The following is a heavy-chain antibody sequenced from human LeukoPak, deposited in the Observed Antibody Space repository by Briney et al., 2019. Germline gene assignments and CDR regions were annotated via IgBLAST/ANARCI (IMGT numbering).Heavy chain of an antibody. CDR1: GFTFSSYG. J-gene: IGHJ4*02. Sequence: PGRSLRLSCAASGFTFSSYGMHWVRQAPGKGLEWVSVIYSGGSTYYADSVKGRFTISRDNSKNTLYLQMNSLRAEDTAVYYCARGVDYDSSGYYGLLYYFDYWGQGTLVTVSS. CDR3: ARGVDYDSSGYYGLLYYFDY. V-gene: IGHV3-NL1*01. CDR2: IYSGGST. D-gene: IGHD3-22*01.